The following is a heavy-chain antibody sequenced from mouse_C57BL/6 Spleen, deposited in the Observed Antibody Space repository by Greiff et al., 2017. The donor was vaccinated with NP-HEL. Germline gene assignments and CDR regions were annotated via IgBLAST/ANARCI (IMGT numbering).Heavy chain of an antibody. CDR1: GYTFTSYW. V-gene: IGHV1-52*01. J-gene: IGHJ3*01. CDR3: ARDYDYDEAY. Sequence: VQLQQPGAELVRPGSSVKLSCKASGYTFTSYWMHWVKQRPIQGLEWIGNIDPSDSETHYNQKFKDKATLTVDKSSSTAYMQLSSLTSEDSAVYYCARDYDYDEAYWGQGTLVTVSA. CDR2: IDPSDSET. D-gene: IGHD2-4*01.